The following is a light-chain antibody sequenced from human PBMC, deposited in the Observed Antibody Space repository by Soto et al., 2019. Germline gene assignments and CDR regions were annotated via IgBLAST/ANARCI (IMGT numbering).Light chain of an antibody. CDR2: TVS. CDR3: QQFNSSPFT. J-gene: IGKJ4*01. CDR1: QDIRSS. Sequence: DIQLTQSPSFLSASVGDRLTITCRASQDIRSSLAWYQQKPVKAHNLLIYTVSTLQSGVPSSFSGSRSGTEFTLTISSLQPEDFSTYYCQQFNSSPFTFGGGTKVEI. V-gene: IGKV1-9*01.